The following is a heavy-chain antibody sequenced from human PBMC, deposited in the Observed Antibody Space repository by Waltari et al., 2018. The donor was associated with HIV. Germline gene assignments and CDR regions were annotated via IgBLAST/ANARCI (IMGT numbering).Heavy chain of an antibody. J-gene: IGHJ4*02. V-gene: IGHV1-69*13. D-gene: IGHD6-19*01. CDR2: IIPILGTT. Sequence: QVHLVQSGAEVKKPGSSVKVSCKASGGTFSSYTINWVRQAPGQGLEWMGGIIPILGTTNNAQKCQGRVTITADESTSTAYMELSSLRSEDTAVYYCARESSGWRYFFDYWGQGTLVTVSS. CDR1: GGTFSSYT. CDR3: ARESSGWRYFFDY.